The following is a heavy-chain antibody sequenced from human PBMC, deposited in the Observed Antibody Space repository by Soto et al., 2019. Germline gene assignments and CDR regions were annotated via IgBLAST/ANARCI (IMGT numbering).Heavy chain of an antibody. CDR1: GGSISSSSYY. Sequence: SETLSLTCTVSGGSISSSSYYGGWIRQHPGKGLEWIGSIYYSGSTYYNPSLKSRVTISVDTSKNQFSLKLSSVTAADTAVYYCARIPIAVAGTSVFDYWGQGTLVTVSS. J-gene: IGHJ4*02. CDR2: IYYSGST. CDR3: ARIPIAVAGTSVFDY. D-gene: IGHD6-19*01. V-gene: IGHV4-39*01.